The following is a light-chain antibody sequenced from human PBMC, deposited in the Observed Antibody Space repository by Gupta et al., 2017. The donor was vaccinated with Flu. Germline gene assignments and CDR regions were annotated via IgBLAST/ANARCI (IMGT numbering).Light chain of an antibody. V-gene: IGLV6-57*01. Sequence: NFMLTQPHSVSESPGKTVTISCTRSSGSIASNYVHWYQQRPGSFSTSLIYDDSERPSGVPDRFSGSIDSSSNSASLTISGLKTEDEAHYYCQSYDSSDHVVFGEGTKLTVL. CDR3: QSYDSSDHVV. J-gene: IGLJ2*01. CDR2: DDS. CDR1: SGSIASNY.